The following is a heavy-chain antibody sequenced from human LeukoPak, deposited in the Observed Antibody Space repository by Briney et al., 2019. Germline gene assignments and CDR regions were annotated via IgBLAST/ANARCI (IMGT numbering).Heavy chain of an antibody. Sequence: GSSVKVSCKASGGTFSSYAISWVRQAPGQGLEWMGGIIPIFGTANYAQKFQGRVTITADESTSTAYMELSSLRSEDTAVYYCAREADYDSSGYGSGYNWFDPWGQGTLVTVSS. V-gene: IGHV1-69*01. D-gene: IGHD3-22*01. CDR1: GGTFSSYA. J-gene: IGHJ5*02. CDR3: AREADYDSSGYGSGYNWFDP. CDR2: IIPIFGTA.